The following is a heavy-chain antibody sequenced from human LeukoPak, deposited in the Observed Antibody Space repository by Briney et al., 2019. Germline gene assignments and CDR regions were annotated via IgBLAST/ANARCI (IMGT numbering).Heavy chain of an antibody. Sequence: GGSLRLSCVASGFTFSNSVMTWVRQAPGKGLEWVSSILGTGDYTYFANSVKGRFTISRVNSKNTPYLQMNSLRAGDTAIYYCARGSKGTYDYWGQGTLVTVSS. V-gene: IGHV3-23*01. CDR2: ILGTGDYT. CDR1: GFTFSNSV. CDR3: ARGSKGTYDY. J-gene: IGHJ4*02.